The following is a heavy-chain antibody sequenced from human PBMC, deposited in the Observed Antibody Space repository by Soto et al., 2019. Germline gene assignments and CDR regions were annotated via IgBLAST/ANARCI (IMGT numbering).Heavy chain of an antibody. CDR3: ARLTRGVYDLDRLWEKFDD. Sequence: QITVKESGLTLVKPTETLTLTCTFSGFSLSSIGMGVGWIRQPPGKALEWLTLIYWDDDKRYSPSLSSRLTITKDPSKNLVDLTMTTMDPVDTATYYCARLTRGVYDLDRLWEKFDDWGQGDLVTVS. V-gene: IGHV2-5*02. CDR2: IYWDDDK. J-gene: IGHJ4*02. D-gene: IGHD5-12*01. CDR1: GFSLSSIGMG.